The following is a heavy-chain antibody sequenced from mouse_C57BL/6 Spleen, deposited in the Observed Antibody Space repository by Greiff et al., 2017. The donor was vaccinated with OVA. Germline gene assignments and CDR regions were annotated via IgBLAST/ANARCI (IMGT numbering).Heavy chain of an antibody. D-gene: IGHD3-2*02. Sequence: QVQLQQSGAELVRPGTSVKVSCKASGYAFTNYLIEWVKQRPGQGLEWIGVINPGSGGTNYNEKFKGKATLTADKSSSTAYMQLSSLTSEDSAVYFCARTHSSGYVGYFDYWGQGTTLTVPS. CDR1: GYAFTNYL. CDR3: ARTHSSGYVGYFDY. V-gene: IGHV1-54*01. J-gene: IGHJ2*01. CDR2: INPGSGGT.